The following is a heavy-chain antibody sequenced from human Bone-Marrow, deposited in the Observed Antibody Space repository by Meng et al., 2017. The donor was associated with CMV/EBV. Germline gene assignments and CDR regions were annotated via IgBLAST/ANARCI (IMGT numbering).Heavy chain of an antibody. CDR3: ARETTIVVVPAAMLPTSVNDAFDI. CDR2: ISSSSSYI. CDR1: GFLFSTYA. V-gene: IGHV3-21*01. Sequence: GESLKISCAASGFLFSTYALSWVRQAPGKGLEWVSSISSSSSYIYYADSVKGRFTISRDNAKNSLYLQMNSLRAEDTAVYYCARETTIVVVPAAMLPTSVNDAFDIWGQGTMVTVSS. D-gene: IGHD2-2*01. J-gene: IGHJ3*02.